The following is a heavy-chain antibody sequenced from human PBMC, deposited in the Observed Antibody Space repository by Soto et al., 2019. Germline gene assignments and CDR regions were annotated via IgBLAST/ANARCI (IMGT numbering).Heavy chain of an antibody. D-gene: IGHD4-17*01. Sequence: GGSLRLSCAASGFTVSSNYMSWVRQAPGKGLEWVSVIYSGGSTYYADSVKGRFTISRDNSENTLYLQMNSLRAEDTAVYYCARVGVTTTGWFDPWGQGTLVTVSS. CDR1: GFTVSSNY. J-gene: IGHJ5*02. CDR3: ARVGVTTTGWFDP. CDR2: IYSGGST. V-gene: IGHV3-53*01.